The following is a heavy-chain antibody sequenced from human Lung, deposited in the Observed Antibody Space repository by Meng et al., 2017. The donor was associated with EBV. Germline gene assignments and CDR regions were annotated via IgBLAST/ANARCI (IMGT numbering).Heavy chain of an antibody. J-gene: IGHJ5*02. Sequence: VPGPCMPSQTLVRTCTGPGGTTMFCDCYLSLTRQPPGKGREWIGYIYDSGSTSYNPSLMSRVTISVDTSRNQFSLKLTSVTAADTAVYYCAREYSSSSGLPGPWGQGTLVTASS. CDR2: IYDSGST. V-gene: IGHV4-30-4*08. CDR1: GGTTMFCDCY. D-gene: IGHD6-6*01. CDR3: AREYSSSSGLPGP.